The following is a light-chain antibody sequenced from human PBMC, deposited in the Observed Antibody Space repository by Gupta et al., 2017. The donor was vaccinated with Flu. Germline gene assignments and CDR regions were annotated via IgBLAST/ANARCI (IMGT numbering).Light chain of an antibody. Sequence: EIVMTQSPATLSVSPGERATLSCRASQSVSSNLAWYQQKPDQAPRLLIYGASTRATVIPARFSGSGAATELILTSIGQQSEDFAVYYWQEEHTPGTFGHGTKVDIK. CDR1: QSVSSN. CDR3: QEEHTPGT. J-gene: IGKJ3*01. V-gene: IGKV3-15*01. CDR2: GAS.